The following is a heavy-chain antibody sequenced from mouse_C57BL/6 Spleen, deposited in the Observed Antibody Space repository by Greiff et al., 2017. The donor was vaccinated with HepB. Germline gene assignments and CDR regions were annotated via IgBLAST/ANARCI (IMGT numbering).Heavy chain of an antibody. D-gene: IGHD2-1*01. CDR3: AREGGNPSYFDY. CDR1: GYTFTSYW. V-gene: IGHV1-64*01. J-gene: IGHJ2*01. CDR2: IHPNSGST. Sequence: QVQLKQPGAELVKPGASVKLSCKASGYTFTSYWMHWVKQRPGQGLEWIGMIHPNSGSTNYNEKFKSKATLTVDKSSSKAYMQLSSLTSEDSAVYYCAREGGNPSYFDYWGQGTTLTVSS.